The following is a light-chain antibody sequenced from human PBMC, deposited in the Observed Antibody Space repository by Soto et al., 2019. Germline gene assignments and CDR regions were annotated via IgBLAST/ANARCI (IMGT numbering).Light chain of an antibody. J-gene: IGKJ1*01. CDR1: QSVGGS. CDR3: QQYGSSPRT. Sequence: ETVLTQSPGTLSLSPGERATLSCRASQSVGGSLAWYQQRPGQAPRLLVYHTSNRATGIPDRFSGSGSGTDFTLTISRLESEDFAVYYCQQYGSSPRTFGQGTKGDIK. V-gene: IGKV3-20*01. CDR2: HTS.